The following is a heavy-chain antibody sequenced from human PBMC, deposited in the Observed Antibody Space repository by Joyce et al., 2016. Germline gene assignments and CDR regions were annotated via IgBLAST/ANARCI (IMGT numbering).Heavy chain of an antibody. D-gene: IGHD3-22*01. Sequence: QITLKESGPTLVKPTQTLTLTCTFSGFSLSTGGVSVGWIRQPPGKALEWLALIYWDDEKRYRPSLKSRLTITKDTSKNQVVLTMTDMDPVDTATSSCAQRGRRGYPFDYWGQGILVTVSS. CDR1: GFSLSTGGVS. J-gene: IGHJ4*02. CDR3: AQRGRRGYPFDY. CDR2: IYWDDEK. V-gene: IGHV2-5*02.